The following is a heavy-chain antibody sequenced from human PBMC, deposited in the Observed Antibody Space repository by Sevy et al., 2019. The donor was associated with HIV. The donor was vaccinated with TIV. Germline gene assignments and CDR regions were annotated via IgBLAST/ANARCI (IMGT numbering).Heavy chain of an antibody. CDR2: ISCEGTDT. Sequence: GGSLRLSCAASGFAFSTHAMHWVRQAPGKGLEWVAVISCEGTDTFYAASVEGRFTISRDNSKNMLSLQINSLRPEDTAVYYCAGDGGYSVKWYPLYWGHGTLVTVSS. CDR3: AGDGGYSVKWYPLY. CDR1: GFAFSTHA. V-gene: IGHV3-30-3*01. D-gene: IGHD1-26*01. J-gene: IGHJ4*01.